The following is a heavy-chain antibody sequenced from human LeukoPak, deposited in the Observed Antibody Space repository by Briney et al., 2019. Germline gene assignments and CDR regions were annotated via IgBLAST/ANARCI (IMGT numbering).Heavy chain of an antibody. CDR1: GFTFSSYA. D-gene: IGHD3-22*01. CDR3: AKSPTYYYDSSGYYYFDY. J-gene: IGHJ4*02. Sequence: PGGSLRLSCAASGFTFSSYAMSWVRQAPGKGLEWVSAISGSGGSTYYADAVKGRFTISRDTYKNTLYLQMNSLRAEDTAVYYCAKSPTYYYDSSGYYYFDYWGQGTLVTVSS. CDR2: ISGSGGST. V-gene: IGHV3-23*01.